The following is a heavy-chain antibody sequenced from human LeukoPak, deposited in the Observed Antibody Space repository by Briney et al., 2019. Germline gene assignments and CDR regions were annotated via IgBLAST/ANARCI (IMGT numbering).Heavy chain of an antibody. V-gene: IGHV3-7*01. Sequence: GGSLRLSCAASGFTFSSYWMSWVRQPPGKGLEWGANIKQDGSEKYYVDSVKGRFTSSRDNDNNSLYLEVNSLRADDTAVYYCASGASGIQLWFFDSWGQGSLVTVSS. J-gene: IGHJ5*01. D-gene: IGHD5-18*01. CDR2: IKQDGSEK. CDR3: ASGASGIQLWFFDS. CDR1: GFTFSSYW.